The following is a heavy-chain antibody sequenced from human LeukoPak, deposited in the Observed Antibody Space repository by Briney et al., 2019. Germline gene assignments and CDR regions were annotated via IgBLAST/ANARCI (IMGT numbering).Heavy chain of an antibody. J-gene: IGHJ3*02. CDR3: ASSPIPAGIPISGAFDI. CDR1: GGTFSSYA. Sequence: SVKVSCKASGGTFSSYAITWVRQAPGQGLEWMGGIIPIFGTANYAQKFQGRVTITADESTSTAYMELSSLRSEDTAVYYCASSPIPAGIPISGAFDIWGQGTMVTVSS. CDR2: IIPIFGTA. D-gene: IGHD2-21*01. V-gene: IGHV1-69*13.